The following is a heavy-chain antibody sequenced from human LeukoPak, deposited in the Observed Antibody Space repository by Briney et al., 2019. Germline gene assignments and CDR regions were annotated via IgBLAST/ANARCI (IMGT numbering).Heavy chain of an antibody. Sequence: GGSLRLSCEASGFTFGRDWMSWVRQAPGKGLEGVATIKFDESETYYVDSVKGRFAVSRDNGQNSLFLQMSSLRVEDTALYFCAKWDFFGDYFTFDPRGQGVLVIVSS. D-gene: IGHD2/OR15-2a*01. V-gene: IGHV3-7*01. CDR3: AKWDFFGDYFTFDP. CDR1: GFTFGRDW. J-gene: IGHJ5*02. CDR2: IKFDESET.